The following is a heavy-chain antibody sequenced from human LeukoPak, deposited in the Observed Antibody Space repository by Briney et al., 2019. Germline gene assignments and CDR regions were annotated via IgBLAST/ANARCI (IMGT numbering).Heavy chain of an antibody. D-gene: IGHD6-19*01. Sequence: PSETLSLTCAVYGGSFSGYYWSWIRQPPGKGLEWIGEINHSGSTNYNPSLKSRVTISVDTSKNQFSLKLSSVTAADTAVYYCARLPEYSSGWYFDYWGQGTLVTVSS. V-gene: IGHV4-34*01. J-gene: IGHJ4*02. CDR3: ARLPEYSSGWYFDY. CDR1: GGSFSGYY. CDR2: INHSGST.